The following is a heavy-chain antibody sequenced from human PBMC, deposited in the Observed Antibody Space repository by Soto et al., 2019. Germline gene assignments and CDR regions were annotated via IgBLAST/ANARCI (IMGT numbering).Heavy chain of an antibody. Sequence: SETLSLTCTVSGVSISSSYWSWIRQSPGTGLEWIGYIYYTGTTNYNPSLQRRVTISLDTAKNQFSLNVNSLTTADTAVYFCARGGNRYSNTASGVGGFDFWGQGTLVTVSS. D-gene: IGHD5-12*01. CDR3: ARGGNRYSNTASGVGGFDF. J-gene: IGHJ4*02. V-gene: IGHV4-59*01. CDR1: GVSISSSY. CDR2: IYYTGTT.